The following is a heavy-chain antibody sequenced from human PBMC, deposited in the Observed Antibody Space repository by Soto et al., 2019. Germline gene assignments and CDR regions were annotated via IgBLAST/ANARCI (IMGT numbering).Heavy chain of an antibody. V-gene: IGHV5-51*01. CDR1: GYSFTNYW. CDR3: ARHGRFDFWSADYYNHGMDV. CDR2: IFPGDSDT. J-gene: IGHJ6*02. Sequence: LGESLKISCKGSGYSFTNYWIGWVRQMPGKGLEWIGIIFPGDSDTRRSPSFQGQVTISADKSISTAFLQWSSLKASDTAIYYCARHGRFDFWSADYYNHGMDVWGQGTTVTVSS. D-gene: IGHD3-3*01.